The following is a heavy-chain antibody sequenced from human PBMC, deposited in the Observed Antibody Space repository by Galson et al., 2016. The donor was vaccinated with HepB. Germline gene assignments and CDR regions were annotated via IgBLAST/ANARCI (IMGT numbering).Heavy chain of an antibody. CDR1: GFTFNSYN. Sequence: SLRLSCAASGFTFNSYNMNWVRQAPGKGLEWVSSITSSSNSIYSAAAMGGRFTISRDNAKNSLHLQMNSLRAEDTAVYYCTRAYVGKARRGAYWYFDLWGRGTLVTVSS. V-gene: IGHV3-21*01. CDR2: ITSSSNSI. D-gene: IGHD4-23*01. CDR3: TRAYVGKARRGAYWYFDL. J-gene: IGHJ2*01.